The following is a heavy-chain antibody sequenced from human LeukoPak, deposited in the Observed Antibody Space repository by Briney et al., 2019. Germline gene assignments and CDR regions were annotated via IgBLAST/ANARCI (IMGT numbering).Heavy chain of an antibody. CDR1: GGSLSSGGYY. CDR3: ATMTNPPYYYYYMDV. D-gene: IGHD1-14*01. J-gene: IGHJ6*03. Sequence: SETLSLTCTVSGGSLSSGGYYWSWIRQHPGKGLEWIGYIYYSGSTYYNPSLKSRVTISVDTSKNQFSLKLSSVTAADTAVYYCATMTNPPYYYYYMDVWGKGTTVTVSS. CDR2: IYYSGST. V-gene: IGHV4-31*03.